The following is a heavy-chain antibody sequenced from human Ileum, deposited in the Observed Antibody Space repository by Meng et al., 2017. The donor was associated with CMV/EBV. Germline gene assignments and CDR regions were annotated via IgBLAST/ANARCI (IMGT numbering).Heavy chain of an antibody. V-gene: IGHV3-20*01. J-gene: IGHJ5*02. CDR3: AANLVGYTAGDS. CDR1: GFTFDDYG. Sequence: GGSLRLSCAASGFTFDDYGMSWVRQAPGKGLEWVSGINWYGGSTGYADSVKGRFTISRDNTKTSLYLQMNSLRAEDTGVYHCAANLVGYTAGDSLGQGTLVTVSS. D-gene: IGHD1-26*01. CDR2: INWYGGST.